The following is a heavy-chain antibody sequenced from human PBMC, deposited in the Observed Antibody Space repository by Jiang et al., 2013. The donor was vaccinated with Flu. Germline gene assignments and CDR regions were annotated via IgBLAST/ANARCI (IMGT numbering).Heavy chain of an antibody. Sequence: GLVKPSQTLSLTCTVSSGSINSGDYYWIGSASPREGPGVDWVHLLHGSTHYSPSLQSRLTISIDTSKNQFSLQLNSVTAADTAVYYCAAATSVTMWAFDIWGQGTMVSVSS. CDR1: SGSINSGDYY. J-gene: IGHJ3*02. D-gene: IGHD3-10*02. CDR2: LLHGST. V-gene: IGHV4-30-4*01. CDR3: AAATSVTMWAFDI.